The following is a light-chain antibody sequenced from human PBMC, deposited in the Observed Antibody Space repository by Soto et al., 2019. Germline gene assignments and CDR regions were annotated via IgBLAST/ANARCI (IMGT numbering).Light chain of an antibody. Sequence: EIVLTQSPATLSLSPGERATLSCRASQSVSSSLAWYQQKPGQAPRLLIYGASNGAAGIPARFSGTGSGTDFTLTISSLVPDDFAVYYCQQRSNLITFGQGTRLEIK. CDR1: QSVSSS. CDR2: GAS. J-gene: IGKJ5*01. V-gene: IGKV3-11*01. CDR3: QQRSNLIT.